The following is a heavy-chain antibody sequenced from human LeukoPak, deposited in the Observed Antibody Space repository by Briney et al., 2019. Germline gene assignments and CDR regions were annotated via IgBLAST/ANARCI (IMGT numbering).Heavy chain of an antibody. J-gene: IGHJ6*03. D-gene: IGHD3-9*01. Sequence: PSETLSLTCAVSGSSISSNNWWGWIRQPPGKALEWIGYIYYSGSIYYNPSLKSRVTMSVDTSKNQFSLKLSSVTAVDTAVYYCAGKFPSIFYTDVWGKGTTVTVSS. CDR3: AGKFPSIFYTDV. CDR2: IYYSGSI. V-gene: IGHV4-28*05. CDR1: GSSISSNNW.